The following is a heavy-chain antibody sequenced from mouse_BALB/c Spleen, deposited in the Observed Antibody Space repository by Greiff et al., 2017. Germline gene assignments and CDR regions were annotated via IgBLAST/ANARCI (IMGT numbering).Heavy chain of an antibody. CDR1: GFTFSSYG. D-gene: IGHD1-1*02. CDR3: ERQEGWIAY. V-gene: IGHV5-6*01. Sequence: EVMLVESGGDLVKPGGSLKLSCAASGFTFSSYGMSWVRQTPDKRLEWVATISSGGSYTYYPDSVKGRVTISRDNAKNTLYLQMSSLKSEDTAMYYCERQEGWIAYWGQGTPLTVSS. J-gene: IGHJ2*01. CDR2: ISSGGSYT.